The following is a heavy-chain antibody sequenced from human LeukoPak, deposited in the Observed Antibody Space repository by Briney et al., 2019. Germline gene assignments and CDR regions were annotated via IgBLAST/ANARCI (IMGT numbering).Heavy chain of an antibody. CDR2: INHDGSEK. D-gene: IGHD1-26*01. Sequence: GGSLRLSCAASGFTFSNYWMSWVRQAPGKGLEWVANINHDGSEKYYVDAVEGRFIISRDNAKNTLYLQMNSLRAEDTAVYYCAKTAQGIVGATSPAFDIWGQGTMVTVSS. V-gene: IGHV3-7*03. CDR1: GFTFSNYW. CDR3: AKTAQGIVGATSPAFDI. J-gene: IGHJ3*02.